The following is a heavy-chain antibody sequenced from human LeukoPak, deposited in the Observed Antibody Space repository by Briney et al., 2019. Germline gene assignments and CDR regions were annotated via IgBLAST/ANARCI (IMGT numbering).Heavy chain of an antibody. Sequence: GGSLRLSCTGSGFAFGDYAMNWVRQAPGKGLEWVGFIRSKNYGGTTEYAASVKGRFTISRDDSRSIAYLQMNSLKTEDTAVYYCTRVIVATKDYWGQGTLVTVSS. CDR2: IRSKNYGGTT. D-gene: IGHD5-12*01. CDR3: TRVIVATKDY. J-gene: IGHJ4*02. V-gene: IGHV3-49*04. CDR1: GFAFGDYA.